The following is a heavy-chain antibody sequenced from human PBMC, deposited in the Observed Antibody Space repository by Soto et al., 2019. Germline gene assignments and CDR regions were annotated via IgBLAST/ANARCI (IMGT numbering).Heavy chain of an antibody. J-gene: IGHJ4*02. CDR3: ARGGIVVVPAAGSSWDTNFDY. V-gene: IGHV1-18*04. CDR1: GYTFTSYC. Sequence: QVQLVQSGAEVKKPGASVKVSCKASGYTFTSYCISWVRQAPGQGLEWMGWMSAYNGNTNYAQKLQGRVTMTTDTSTSTAYMELRSLRSDDTAVYYCARGGIVVVPAAGSSWDTNFDYWGQGTLVTVSS. D-gene: IGHD2-2*01. CDR2: MSAYNGNT.